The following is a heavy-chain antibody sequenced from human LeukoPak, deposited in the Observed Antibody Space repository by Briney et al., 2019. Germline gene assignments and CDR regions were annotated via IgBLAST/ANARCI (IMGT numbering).Heavy chain of an antibody. CDR3: ARHSTAMVINYFDY. D-gene: IGHD5-18*01. CDR2: IYYSGST. J-gene: IGHJ4*02. V-gene: IGHV4-59*08. CDR1: GGSISSYY. Sequence: SETLSFTCTVSGGSISSYYWSWIRKPPGKGLEWFGYIYYSGSTNYNPSLNSRVTISVDTSKNQFSLKLSSVTAADTAVYYCARHSTAMVINYFDYWGQGTLVTVSS.